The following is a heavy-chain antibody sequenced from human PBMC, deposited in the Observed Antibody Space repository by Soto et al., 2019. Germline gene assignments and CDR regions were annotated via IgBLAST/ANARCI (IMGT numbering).Heavy chain of an antibody. CDR1: GFTFSNYG. CDR3: ARDDEYSGNGMDV. J-gene: IGHJ6*01. D-gene: IGHD3-10*01. Sequence: QVQLVESGGGVVQPGRSLTLSCAASGFTFSNYGMHWVRQAPGKGLEWVAVILNAGSNRYHADSVKDRFTISRDNSKNTLYLQMNSRRAEDTAVYYCARDDEYSGNGMDVWGQGTTVTVSP. V-gene: IGHV3-33*01. CDR2: ILNAGSNR.